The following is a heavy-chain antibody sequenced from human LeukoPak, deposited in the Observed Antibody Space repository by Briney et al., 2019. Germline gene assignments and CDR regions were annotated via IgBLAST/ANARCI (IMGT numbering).Heavy chain of an antibody. CDR1: GSTFTSYG. D-gene: IGHD6-13*01. CDR2: ISAYNGNT. CDR3: ARDGILQGYHY. Sequence: GASVKVSCKASGSTFTSYGISWVRQAPGQGLEWIGGISAYNGNTNYAQKLRGRVTTTTDTSTSTAYMELKSPRSDDTAVYYCARDGILQGYHYWGQGTLVTVSS. V-gene: IGHV1-18*01. J-gene: IGHJ4*02.